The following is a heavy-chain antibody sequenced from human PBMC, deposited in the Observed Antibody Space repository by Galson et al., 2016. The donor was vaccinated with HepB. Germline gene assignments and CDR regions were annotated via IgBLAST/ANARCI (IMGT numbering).Heavy chain of an antibody. CDR2: INVFNGHT. CDR1: GYPFTSFG. V-gene: IGHV1-18*01. CDR3: ARSLDPSFGMDV. J-gene: IGHJ6*04. D-gene: IGHD1-1*01. Sequence: SVKVSCKASGYPFTSFGISWVRQAPGQGLEWMGWINVFNGHTNYAQKLQGRVTMTTDTSTSTSYMELRSLRSDDTAVYYCARSLDPSFGMDVWGKGTTVTVSS.